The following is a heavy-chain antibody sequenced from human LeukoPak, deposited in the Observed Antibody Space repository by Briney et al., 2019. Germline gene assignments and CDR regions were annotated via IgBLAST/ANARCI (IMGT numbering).Heavy chain of an antibody. V-gene: IGHV3-9*03. CDR3: AKANSSSAPSVAFDI. J-gene: IGHJ3*02. Sequence: PGGSLRLSCAASGFTFDDYAMHWVRQAPGKGLEWVSGISWNSGSIGYADSVKGRFTISRDNAKNSLYLQMNSLRAEDMALYYCAKANSSSAPSVAFDIWGQGTMVTVSS. CDR1: GFTFDDYA. D-gene: IGHD6-6*01. CDR2: ISWNSGSI.